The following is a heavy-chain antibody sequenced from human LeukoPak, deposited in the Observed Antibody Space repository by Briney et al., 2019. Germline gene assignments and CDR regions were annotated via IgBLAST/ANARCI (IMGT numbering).Heavy chain of an antibody. Sequence: GGSLRLSCAASGFTFSSYSMNWVRQAPGKELEWVSSISSSSSYIYYADSVKGRFTISRDNAKNSLYLRMNSLRAEDTAVYYCASDIVVVPAAMGGNWFDPWGQGTLVTVSS. CDR2: ISSSSSYI. J-gene: IGHJ5*02. CDR3: ASDIVVVPAAMGGNWFDP. CDR1: GFTFSSYS. D-gene: IGHD2-2*01. V-gene: IGHV3-21*01.